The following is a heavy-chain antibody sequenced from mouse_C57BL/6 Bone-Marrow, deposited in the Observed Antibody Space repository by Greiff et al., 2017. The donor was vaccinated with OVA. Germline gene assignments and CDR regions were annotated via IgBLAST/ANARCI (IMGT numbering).Heavy chain of an antibody. CDR3: ARRDYGSFYFDY. J-gene: IGHJ2*01. CDR2: IYPRSGNT. CDR1: GYTSTSYG. V-gene: IGHV1-81*01. Sequence: VKLMESGAELARPGASVKLSCKASGYTSTSYGISWVKQRTGQGLEWIGEIYPRSGNTYYNEKFKGKATLTADKSSSTAYMELRSLTSEDSAVYFCARRDYGSFYFDYWGQGTTLTVSS. D-gene: IGHD1-1*01.